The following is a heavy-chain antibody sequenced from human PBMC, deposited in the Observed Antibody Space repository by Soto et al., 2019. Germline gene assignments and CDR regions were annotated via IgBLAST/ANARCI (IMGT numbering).Heavy chain of an antibody. CDR1: GYTFTGYY. V-gene: IGHV1-2*02. D-gene: IGHD3-22*01. Sequence: QVPLVQSGAEVKKPGASVKVSCKASGYTFTGYYMHWVRQAPGQGLEWMGWINPNSGGTNYAQKFQGRVTMTRDTSISTAYMELSRLRSDDTAVYYCARASQGYYYDSSGYKAWGQGTLVTVSS. J-gene: IGHJ5*02. CDR3: ARASQGYYYDSSGYKA. CDR2: INPNSGGT.